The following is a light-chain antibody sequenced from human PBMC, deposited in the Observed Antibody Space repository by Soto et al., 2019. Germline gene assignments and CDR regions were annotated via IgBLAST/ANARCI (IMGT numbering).Light chain of an antibody. V-gene: IGLV1-51*02. CDR3: GTWDSSLSAVV. CDR2: ENY. J-gene: IGLJ2*01. CDR1: SSNIGSNY. Sequence: QSVLTQPPSVSAAPGQTVTISCSGSSSNIGSNYVSWYQQLPGTAPKLLIYENYKRPSGIPDRFSASKSGTSASLGITGLQTGDEADYYCGTWDSSLSAVVFGGGTKLTVL.